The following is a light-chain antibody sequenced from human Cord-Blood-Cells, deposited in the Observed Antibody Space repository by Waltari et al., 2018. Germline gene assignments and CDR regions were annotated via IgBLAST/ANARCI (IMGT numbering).Light chain of an antibody. CDR1: QSISSY. Sequence: DVQITQSPFFLSAFVGDRVTITCRGSQSISSYLNWYQQKPGKAPKLLNYAASSLQSGVPSRFSGSGSGTDFTLTSSSLQPEEFATYYCQQSYRTPYSLGQGTKLEIK. CDR2: AAS. CDR3: QQSYRTPYS. J-gene: IGKJ2*03. V-gene: IGKV1-39*01.